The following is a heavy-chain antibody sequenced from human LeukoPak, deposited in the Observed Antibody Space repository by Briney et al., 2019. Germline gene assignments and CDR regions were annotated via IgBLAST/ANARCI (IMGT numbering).Heavy chain of an antibody. D-gene: IGHD4-4*01. V-gene: IGHV3-23*01. Sequence: PGGSLRLSCAASGFTFSSYAMSWVRQAPGKGLEWVSAISGSGGSTYYADSVKGRFTISRDNSKNTLYLQMNSLRAEDTAVYYCAKDLLSSPSTLYYYYYGMDVWGQGTTVTVSS. CDR1: GFTFSSYA. CDR2: ISGSGGST. J-gene: IGHJ6*02. CDR3: AKDLLSSPSTLYYYYYGMDV.